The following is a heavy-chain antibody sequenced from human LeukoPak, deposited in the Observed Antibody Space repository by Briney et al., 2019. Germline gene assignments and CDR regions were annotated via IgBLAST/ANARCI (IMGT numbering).Heavy chain of an antibody. Sequence: SQTLSLTCTVSGDSISSGAYYWSWIRQPPGKGLEWIGYFYGNGSASYNPSLKSRVTISVDRSNNQFSLKMSSVTAADTAVYYCVRDVSQRRHFDYWGQGTLVTVSS. CDR1: GDSISSGAYY. CDR2: FYGNGSA. V-gene: IGHV4-30-2*01. CDR3: VRDVSQRRHFDY. J-gene: IGHJ4*02. D-gene: IGHD1-1*01.